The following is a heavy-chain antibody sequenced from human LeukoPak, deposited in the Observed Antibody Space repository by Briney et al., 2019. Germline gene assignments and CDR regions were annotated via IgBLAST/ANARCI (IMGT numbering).Heavy chain of an antibody. J-gene: IGHJ4*02. CDR2: ISYDGSNK. CDR1: GFTFSSYA. D-gene: IGHD1-1*01. Sequence: PGGSLRLSCAASGFTFSSYAMHWVRPAPGKGVEGVAVISYDGSNKYYADSVKGRFTISRDNSKNTLYLQMNSLRAEDTAVYYCARDLTGTTFFYFDYWGQGTLVTVSS. V-gene: IGHV3-30-3*01. CDR3: ARDLTGTTFFYFDY.